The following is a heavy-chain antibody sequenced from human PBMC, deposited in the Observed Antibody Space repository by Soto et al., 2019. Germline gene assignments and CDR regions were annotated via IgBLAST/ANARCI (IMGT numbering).Heavy chain of an antibody. CDR2: IIPIFGTA. J-gene: IGHJ6*02. D-gene: IGHD3-10*01. V-gene: IGHV1-69*13. Sequence: SVKVSCKASGGTFSSYAISWVRQAPGQGLEWMGGIIPIFGTANYAQKFQGRVTITADESTSTAYMELSSLRSEDTAVYYCARGVITMVRGVPYYYYGMDVWGQGTTVTVSS. CDR3: ARGVITMVRGVPYYYYGMDV. CDR1: GGTFSSYA.